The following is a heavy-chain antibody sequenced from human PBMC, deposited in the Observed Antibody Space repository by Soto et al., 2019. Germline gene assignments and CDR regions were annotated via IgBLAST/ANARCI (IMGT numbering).Heavy chain of an antibody. D-gene: IGHD2-2*01. J-gene: IGHJ4*02. CDR2: INSDGSST. Sequence: EVQLVESGGGLVQPGGSLRLSCAASGFTFSSYWMHWVRQVPGKGLVWVSRINSDGSSTTYADSVKGRFTISRDNAKNTLYLQMNSLRAEDTAVYYCARVETCSSTSCYSVFDYWGQGTLVPVSS. V-gene: IGHV3-74*03. CDR3: ARVETCSSTSCYSVFDY. CDR1: GFTFSSYW.